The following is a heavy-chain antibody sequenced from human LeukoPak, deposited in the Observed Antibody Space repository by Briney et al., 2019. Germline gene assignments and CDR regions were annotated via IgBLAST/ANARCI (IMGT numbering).Heavy chain of an antibody. D-gene: IGHD6-13*01. J-gene: IGHJ4*02. V-gene: IGHV3-66*02. CDR3: AREIAAAGPHLGY. CDR1: GFTVSSNY. CDR2: IYSGGST. Sequence: GESLKISCAASGFTVSSNYMSWVRQAPGKGLEWVSVIYSGGSTYYADSVKGRFTISRDNSKNTLYLQMNSLRAEDTAVYYCAREIAAAGPHLGYWGQGTLVTVSS.